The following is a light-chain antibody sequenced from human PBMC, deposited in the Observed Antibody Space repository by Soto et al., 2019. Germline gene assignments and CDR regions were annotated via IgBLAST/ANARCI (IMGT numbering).Light chain of an antibody. CDR2: KAS. CDR1: QSIGSW. V-gene: IGKV1-5*03. Sequence: DIQMTQSPSILSASVGDRVTITCRASQSIGSWVAWYQQKPGRAPNLLIHKASHLESRVPSRFSGSGSGTEFTLTISSLQPGDFATYYCQHYNSYPWTFGQGTKVDIK. CDR3: QHYNSYPWT. J-gene: IGKJ1*01.